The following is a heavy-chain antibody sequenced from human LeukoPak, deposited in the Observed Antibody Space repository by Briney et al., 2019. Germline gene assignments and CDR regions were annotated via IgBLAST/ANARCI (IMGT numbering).Heavy chain of an antibody. CDR3: AREIVVVPAASDAFDI. J-gene: IGHJ3*02. CDR2: IRYDGSNK. D-gene: IGHD2-2*01. CDR1: GFTFSSYG. V-gene: IGHV3-30*02. Sequence: PGGSLRLSCAASGFTFSSYGMHWVRQAPGKGLEWVAFIRYDGSNKYYADSVKGRFTISRDNSKNTLYLQMNSLRAEDTAVYYCAREIVVVPAASDAFDIWGQGTMVTVSS.